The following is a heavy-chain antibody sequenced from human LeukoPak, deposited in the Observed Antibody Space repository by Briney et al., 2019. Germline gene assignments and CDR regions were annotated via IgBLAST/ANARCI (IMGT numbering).Heavy chain of an antibody. Sequence: GGSLRLSCAASGITFSTYAMNWVRQAPGKGPEWVSYMSSSSGTIYYADSVKGRFTISRDNAKNSLYLQMTSLRDEDTAVYYCATGGSQYSGAWFDYWGQGTLVTVSS. CDR1: GITFSTYA. CDR2: MSSSSGTI. D-gene: IGHD6-19*01. J-gene: IGHJ5*01. V-gene: IGHV3-48*02. CDR3: ATGGSQYSGAWFDY.